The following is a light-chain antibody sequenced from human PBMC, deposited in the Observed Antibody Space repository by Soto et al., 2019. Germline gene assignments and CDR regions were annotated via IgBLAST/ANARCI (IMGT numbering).Light chain of an antibody. J-gene: IGKJ1*01. CDR2: GAS. CDR1: QGISNY. V-gene: IGKV1-27*01. Sequence: IRMAQGRCCLTTSVGDRVTITCRASQGISNYLAWYQQKPGKVPKLLIYGASTLQSGVPSRFSGSGSGTDFTLTISSLQPDDFATYYCQQYNSYSTFGQGTKVDIK. CDR3: QQYNSYST.